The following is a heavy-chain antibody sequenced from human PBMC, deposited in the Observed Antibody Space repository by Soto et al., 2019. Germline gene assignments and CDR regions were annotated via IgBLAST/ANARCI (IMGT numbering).Heavy chain of an antibody. CDR1: GGSFSGYY. V-gene: IGHV4-34*01. J-gene: IGHJ4*02. CDR3: AGGYGWRFDY. CDR2: INHSGST. D-gene: IGHD6-19*01. Sequence: QVQLQQWGAGLLKPSETLSLTCAVYGGSFSGYYWSWIRQPPGKGREWIGEINHSGSTNYNPSLKSRVTISVDTSKTQFSLKLSSVTAADTAVYYCAGGYGWRFDYWGQGTLVTVSS.